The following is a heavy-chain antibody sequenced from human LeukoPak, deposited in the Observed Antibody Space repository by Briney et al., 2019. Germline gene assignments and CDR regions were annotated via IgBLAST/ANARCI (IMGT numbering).Heavy chain of an antibody. CDR3: ARDYIWVSQLVRLRDYYYYYMDV. CDR2: ISAYNGNT. Sequence: ASVKVSCKAFGYTFTSYGISWVRQAPGQGLEWMGWISAYNGNTNYAQKLQGRVTMTTDTSTSTAYMELRSLRSDDTAVYYCARDYIWVSQLVRLRDYYYYYMDVWGKGTTVTVSS. V-gene: IGHV1-18*01. J-gene: IGHJ6*03. D-gene: IGHD6-13*01. CDR1: GYTFTSYG.